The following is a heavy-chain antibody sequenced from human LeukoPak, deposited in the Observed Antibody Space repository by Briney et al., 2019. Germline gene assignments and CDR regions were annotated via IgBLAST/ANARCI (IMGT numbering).Heavy chain of an antibody. CDR1: GFTVSSNY. V-gene: IGHV3-53*04. CDR3: ARIVRIVGGPYYYYGMDV. Sequence: GGSLRLSCAASGFTVSSNYMSWVCQAPGKGLEWVSFIYSAGNTYYADFVKGRFTISRHTSKNTLYLQMNSLRADDSAVYYCARIVRIVGGPYYYYGMDVWGQGTTVTVSS. D-gene: IGHD1-26*01. CDR2: IYSAGNT. J-gene: IGHJ6*02.